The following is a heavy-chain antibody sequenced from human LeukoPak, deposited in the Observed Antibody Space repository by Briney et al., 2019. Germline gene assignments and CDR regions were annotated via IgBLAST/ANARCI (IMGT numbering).Heavy chain of an antibody. Sequence: ASVKVSCKASGGTFSSYAISWVRQAPGQGLEWMGGIIPIFGTADYAQRFHGRVTITADESTNTAYMELSSLRSGDTAVYYCARDPSMVRGDSTPYFDYWGQGTLVTVSS. V-gene: IGHV1-69*13. CDR2: IIPIFGTA. D-gene: IGHD3-10*01. CDR3: ARDPSMVRGDSTPYFDY. CDR1: GGTFSSYA. J-gene: IGHJ4*02.